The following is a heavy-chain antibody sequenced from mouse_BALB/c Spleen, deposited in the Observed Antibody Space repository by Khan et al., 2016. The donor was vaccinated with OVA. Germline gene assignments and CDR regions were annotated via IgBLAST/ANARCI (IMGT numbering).Heavy chain of an antibody. Sequence: VQLQQSGPDLVKPGASVKMSCKASGYTFTNYVMHWVKQKPGQGLEWIGYINPDNDGIRYNEKFKDKATLTSDKSSSTAYLELSSLTSEDSAVNYCAREASNGDFSFAYWGQGTLVTVSA. J-gene: IGHJ3*01. D-gene: IGHD4-1*01. CDR1: GYTFTNYV. CDR3: AREASNGDFSFAY. V-gene: IGHV1S136*01. CDR2: INPDNDGI.